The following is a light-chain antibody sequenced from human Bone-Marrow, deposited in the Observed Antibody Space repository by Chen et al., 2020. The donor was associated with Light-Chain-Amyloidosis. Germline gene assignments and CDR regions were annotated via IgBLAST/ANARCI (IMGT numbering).Light chain of an antibody. V-gene: IGLV2-8*01. Sequence: QSALTQPPSASGSPGQPVHLSCTGTNSDVGRYDYVSWYQQHPGKAPKFLIYEVIKRSSGVPDRFSGSKSGNTASLTVSALQAEDEADYYCCSYAGDSWVFGGGTKLTVL. CDR2: EVI. J-gene: IGLJ3*02. CDR3: CSYAGDSWV. CDR1: NSDVGRYDY.